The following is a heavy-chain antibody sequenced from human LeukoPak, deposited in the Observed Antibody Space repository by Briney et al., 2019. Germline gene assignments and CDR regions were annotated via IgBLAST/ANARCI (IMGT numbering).Heavy chain of an antibody. CDR2: IYWNDDQ. J-gene: IGHJ2*01. CDR3: AHIPPYYYDATAFPWYFDL. V-gene: IGHV2-5*01. CDR1: GFSLSTSGVG. D-gene: IGHD3-22*01. Sequence: SGPTLVNPTQTLTLTCSFSGFSLSTSGVGVAWIRQPPGKAPEWLALIYWNDDQRYGPSLKNRLTITKDTSKNQVVLTMTDVDPVDMATYYCAHIPPYYYDATAFPWYFDLWGRGTLVTVSS.